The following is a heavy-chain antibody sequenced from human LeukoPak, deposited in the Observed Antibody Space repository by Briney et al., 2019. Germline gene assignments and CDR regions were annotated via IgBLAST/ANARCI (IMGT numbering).Heavy chain of an antibody. D-gene: IGHD4-11*01. Sequence: ASVKVSCKASGYTFTSHGISWVRQAPGQGLEWMGWMNPNTGNAGYAQKLQDRVTITWDASISTAYMDLSSLRSEDTAVYYCARVGYSNSYDYWGQGTLVTVSS. J-gene: IGHJ4*02. V-gene: IGHV1-8*03. CDR2: MNPNTGNA. CDR3: ARVGYSNSYDY. CDR1: GYTFTSHG.